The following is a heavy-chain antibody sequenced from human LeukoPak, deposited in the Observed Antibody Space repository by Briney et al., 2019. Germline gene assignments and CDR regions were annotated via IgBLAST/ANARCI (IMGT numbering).Heavy chain of an antibody. J-gene: IGHJ5*02. Sequence: ASVKVSCKASGYTFTNYDISWVRQAPGQGLEWMGWISAYSGNTNYAQKLQGRVTMTTDTSTSTAYMELRSLRSDDTAVYYCARRRDWLRGTNWSDPWGQGTLVTVSS. D-gene: IGHD3/OR15-3a*01. V-gene: IGHV1-18*01. CDR3: ARRRDWLRGTNWSDP. CDR2: ISAYSGNT. CDR1: GYTFTNYD.